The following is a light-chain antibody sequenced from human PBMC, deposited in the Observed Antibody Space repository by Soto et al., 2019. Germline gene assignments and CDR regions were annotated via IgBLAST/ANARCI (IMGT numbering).Light chain of an antibody. J-gene: IGLJ2*01. V-gene: IGLV2-8*01. CDR3: SSYAGSNNLGV. CDR2: EVI. CDR1: SSDVGGYNY. Sequence: QSALTQPPSASGSPGQSVTISRTGTSSDVGGYNYVSWYQQHPGKAPKLMIYEVIKRPSGVPDRFSGSKSGNTASLTVSGLQTEDEADYYCSSYAGSNNLGVFGGGTKLTVL.